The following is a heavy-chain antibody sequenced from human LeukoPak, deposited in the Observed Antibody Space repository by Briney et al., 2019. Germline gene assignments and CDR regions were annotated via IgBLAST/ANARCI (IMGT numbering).Heavy chain of an antibody. CDR3: ARGREWLRTFDY. Sequence: ASVKVSCKASGYTFTGYYMHWVRQAPGQGLEWMGWINPNSGGANYAQKFQGRVTMTRDTSISTAYMELSRLRSDDTAVYYCARGREWLRTFDYWGQGTLVTVSS. CDR1: GYTFTGYY. D-gene: IGHD5-12*01. J-gene: IGHJ4*02. V-gene: IGHV1-2*02. CDR2: INPNSGGA.